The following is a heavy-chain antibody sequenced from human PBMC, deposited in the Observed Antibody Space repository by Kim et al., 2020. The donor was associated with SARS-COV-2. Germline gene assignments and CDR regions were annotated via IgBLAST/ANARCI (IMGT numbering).Heavy chain of an antibody. D-gene: IGHD3-9*01. Sequence: SETLSLTCTVSGGSISSYYWSWIRQPAGKGLEWIGRIYTSGSTNYNPSLKSRVTMSVDTSKNQFSLKLSSVTAADTAVYYCARGMSRPYDILTGYLYYYYGMDVWGQGTTVTVSS. V-gene: IGHV4-4*07. CDR1: GGSISSYY. J-gene: IGHJ6*02. CDR2: IYTSGST. CDR3: ARGMSRPYDILTGYLYYYYGMDV.